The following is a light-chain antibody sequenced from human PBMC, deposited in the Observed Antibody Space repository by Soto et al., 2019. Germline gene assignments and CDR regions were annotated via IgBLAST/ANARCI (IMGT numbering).Light chain of an antibody. CDR3: QQYDDWPRT. J-gene: IGKJ1*01. CDR1: QSVRTN. V-gene: IGKV3-15*01. Sequence: ERVMTQSPATLSVSPGERATLSCRASQSVRTNLAWYQQTPGQAPRLLIYGASTRATGIPDRIRGSGSGTEFTLTISSLQSEDFASYYCQQYDDWPRTFGQGTKVDIK. CDR2: GAS.